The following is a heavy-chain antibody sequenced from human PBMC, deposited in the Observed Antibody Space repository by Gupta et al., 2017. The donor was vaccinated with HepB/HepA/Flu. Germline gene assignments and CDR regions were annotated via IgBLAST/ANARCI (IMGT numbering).Heavy chain of an antibody. Sequence: QLLRVASGGGVFQSGRSRIHSCPASGFTFMSYGAHWVRQAPGKGLEWVAVIWYDGSNKYYADSVKGRFTISRDNSKNTLYLQMNSLRAEDTAVYYCARDLFLRTTASGSRTTLDYWGQGTLVTVSS. J-gene: IGHJ4*02. CDR2: IWYDGSNK. D-gene: IGHD1-26*01. V-gene: IGHV3-33*01. CDR3: ARDLFLRTTASGSRTTLDY. CDR1: GFTFMSYG.